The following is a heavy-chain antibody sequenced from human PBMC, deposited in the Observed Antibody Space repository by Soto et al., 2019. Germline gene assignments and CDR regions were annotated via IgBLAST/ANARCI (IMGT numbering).Heavy chain of an antibody. D-gene: IGHD5-12*01. CDR3: AGGNHRWLQLGYFDL. CDR1: GGTFSNYP. CDR2: IIPIFGTV. V-gene: IGHV1-69*12. Sequence: QVQLVQSGAEVKKPGSSVKVSCKASGGTFSNYPISWVRQAPGQGLAWMGGIIPIFGTVNYAQQFQGRVTITADDSTRTAYMELSSLRSEDTAVSYCAGGNHRWLQLGYFDLWGRATLVTVSS. J-gene: IGHJ2*01.